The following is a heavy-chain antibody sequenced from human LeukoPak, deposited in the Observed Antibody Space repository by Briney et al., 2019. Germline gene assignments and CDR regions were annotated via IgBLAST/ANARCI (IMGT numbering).Heavy chain of an antibody. CDR2: IYYSGCT. CDR3: ARAGQGSYAEYFQH. J-gene: IGHJ1*01. V-gene: IGHV4-39*07. Sequence: SETLSLTCTVTDGSISSSSYYWGWIRQPPGKRLDWIGSIYYSGCTYHNPFLKSRVTISVDASKNQFSLKLSSVTAADTAVYYCARAGQGSYAEYFQHWGQGTLVTVSS. D-gene: IGHD1-26*01. CDR1: DGSISSSSYY.